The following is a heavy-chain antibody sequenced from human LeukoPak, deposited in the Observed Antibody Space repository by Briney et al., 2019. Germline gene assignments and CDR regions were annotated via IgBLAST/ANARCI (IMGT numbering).Heavy chain of an antibody. V-gene: IGHV1-2*02. D-gene: IGHD6-6*01. CDR3: ARDGSIAARLARDY. Sequence: ASVKVSCKASGYTFTGYYMHWVRQAPGQGLEWMGWINPNSGGTNYAQKFQGRVTMTRDTSISTAYMELSRLRSDDTAVYYCARDGSIAARLARDYWGQGTLVTVSS. CDR2: INPNSGGT. CDR1: GYTFTGYY. J-gene: IGHJ4*02.